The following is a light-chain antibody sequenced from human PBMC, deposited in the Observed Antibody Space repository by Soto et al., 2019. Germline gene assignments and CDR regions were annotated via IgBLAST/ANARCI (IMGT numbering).Light chain of an antibody. CDR3: AAWDDSLGDYV. CDR2: TNN. J-gene: IGLJ1*01. V-gene: IGLV1-44*01. Sequence: QSGRPHPPSGPSTPGGRVTISCSGSNSNIGTNTVNWYQQLPGTAPRLLIYTNNQRPSGVPQRFSGSKTGTSASLAIGGLQSEDGADYYCAAWDDSLGDYVFGTGTKVTVL. CDR1: NSNIGTNT.